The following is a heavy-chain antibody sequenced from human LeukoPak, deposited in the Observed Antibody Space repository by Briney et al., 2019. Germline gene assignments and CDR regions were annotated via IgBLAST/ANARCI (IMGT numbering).Heavy chain of an antibody. CDR2: IKQDGSEK. D-gene: IGHD3-3*01. J-gene: IGHJ4*02. V-gene: IGHV3-7*03. CDR1: GFTFSSYW. Sequence: GGSLRLSCAASGFTFSSYWMSWVRQAPGKGLEWVANIKQDGSEKYYVDSVKGRFTISRDNAKNSLYLQMNSLRAEDTAVYYCARGYTGGLEWFTDYWGQGTLVTVSS. CDR3: ARGYTGGLEWFTDY.